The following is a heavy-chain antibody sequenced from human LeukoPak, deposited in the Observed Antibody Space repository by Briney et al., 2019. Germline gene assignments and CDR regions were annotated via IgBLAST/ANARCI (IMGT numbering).Heavy chain of an antibody. V-gene: IGHV3-74*01. J-gene: IGHJ4*02. Sequence: GGSLRLSCAASGFTFSSYWIHWVRQAPGKGLVWVSRINSDGANTIYADSVKGRFTISRDNAKNTVYLQMNSLRAEDTAVYYCARDRKSSFDYWGQGNLVTVPS. CDR1: GFTFSSYW. CDR3: ARDRKSSFDY. CDR2: INSDGANT.